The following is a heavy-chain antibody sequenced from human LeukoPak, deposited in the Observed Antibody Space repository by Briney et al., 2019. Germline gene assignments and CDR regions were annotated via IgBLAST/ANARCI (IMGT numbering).Heavy chain of an antibody. J-gene: IGHJ4*02. CDR3: AGEGPQWLDAY. D-gene: IGHD6-19*01. CDR1: GFTFNTYG. V-gene: IGHV3-48*04. CDR2: ISSSSSSI. Sequence: GGSLRLSCAASGFTFNTYGMNWVRQAPGKGLEWVSHISSSSSSIYYADSVKGRFTISRDDARKSLFLQMNSLRAEDTAVYYCAGEGPQWLDAYWGQGTLVTVSS.